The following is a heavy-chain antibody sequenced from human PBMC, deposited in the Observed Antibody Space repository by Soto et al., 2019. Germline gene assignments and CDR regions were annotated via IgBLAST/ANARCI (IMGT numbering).Heavy chain of an antibody. V-gene: IGHV3-23*01. D-gene: IGHD1-26*01. Sequence: EVQLLESGGGLVQPGGSLRLSCAASGFTFNFYAMSWVRQAPGRGLEWVSAISGSGGSTYYADSVKGRFTISRDNSKNTLYLQMNSLRAEDTAVYYCAGGMWEQRGDDYWGQGTLVTVSS. CDR1: GFTFNFYA. CDR2: ISGSGGST. J-gene: IGHJ4*02. CDR3: AGGMWEQRGDDY.